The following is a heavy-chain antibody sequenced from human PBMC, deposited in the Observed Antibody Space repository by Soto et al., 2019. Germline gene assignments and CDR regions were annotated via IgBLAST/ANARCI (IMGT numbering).Heavy chain of an antibody. J-gene: IGHJ4*02. CDR1: GGTFSSYA. CDR2: IIPIFGTA. D-gene: IGHD2-15*01. Sequence: QVQLVQSGAEVKKPGSSVKVSCKASGGTFSSYAISWVQQAPGQGLEWMGGIIPIFGTANYAQKFQGRVTITADESTSTAYMELSSLRSEDTAVYYCARGGAVGCSGGSCYGIDYWGQGTLVTVSS. CDR3: ARGGAVGCSGGSCYGIDY. V-gene: IGHV1-69*01.